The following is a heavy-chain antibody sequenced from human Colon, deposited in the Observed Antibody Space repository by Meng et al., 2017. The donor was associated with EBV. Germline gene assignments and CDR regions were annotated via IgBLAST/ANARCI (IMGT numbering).Heavy chain of an antibody. J-gene: IGHJ5*02. CDR1: GTSISTSNW. CDR3: ARDGGVTHIP. V-gene: IGHV4-4*02. Sequence: VLLQESGAGRVKPSGTLSLTCAVSGTSISTSNWWSWIRQSPGEGLEWIGAIYHNGQTNYNPSLKSRVSMSVDESKNEFSLNLKSVTAADTAVYYCARDGGVTHIPWGQGVLVTVSS. D-gene: IGHD2-8*02. CDR2: IYHNGQT.